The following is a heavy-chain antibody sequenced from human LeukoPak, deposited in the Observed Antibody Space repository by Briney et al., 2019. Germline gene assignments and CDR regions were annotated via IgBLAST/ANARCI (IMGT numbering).Heavy chain of an antibody. D-gene: IGHD6-13*01. CDR2: IYHSGST. CDR3: ARDLTLSAAGTGGGAFDI. J-gene: IGHJ3*02. CDR1: GGSISSSNW. Sequence: PSGTLSLTCAVSGGSISSSNWWSWVRQPPGKGLEWIGEIYHSGSTNYNPSLKSRVTISVDKSKNQFSLKLSSVTAADTAVYYCARDLTLSAAGTGGGAFDIWGQGTMVTVSS. V-gene: IGHV4-4*02.